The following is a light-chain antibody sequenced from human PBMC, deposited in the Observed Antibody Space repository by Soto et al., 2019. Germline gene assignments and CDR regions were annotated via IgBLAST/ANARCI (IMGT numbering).Light chain of an antibody. J-gene: IGLJ1*01. V-gene: IGLV3-21*02. CDR3: QVWDVSTVHYV. Sequence: SYELAQPPSMSVAPGQTARITCGGNNIGSKTVHWYQQKAGQAPVLVVYDDSDRPSGIPERFSGSNSGNTATLTISRVEAGDEADYYSQVWDVSTVHYVFGTGTKVTVL. CDR2: DDS. CDR1: NIGSKT.